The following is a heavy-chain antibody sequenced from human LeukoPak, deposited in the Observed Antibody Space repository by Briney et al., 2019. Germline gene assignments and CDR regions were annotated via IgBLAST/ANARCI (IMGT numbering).Heavy chain of an antibody. Sequence: GGSLRLSCAASGFTFSSYSMNWVRQAPGKGLEWVSYISSSSSTIYYADSVKGRFTISRDNAKNSLYLQMNSLRAEDTAVYYCARGAIRFFEWLLTPTFDYWGQGTLVTVSS. CDR3: ARGAIRFFEWLLTPTFDY. D-gene: IGHD3-3*01. J-gene: IGHJ4*02. V-gene: IGHV3-48*01. CDR1: GFTFSSYS. CDR2: ISSSSSTI.